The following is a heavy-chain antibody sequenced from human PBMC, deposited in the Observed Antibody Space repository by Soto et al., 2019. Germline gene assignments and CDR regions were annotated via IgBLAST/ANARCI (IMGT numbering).Heavy chain of an antibody. D-gene: IGHD1-1*01. CDR2: IYYSGAT. J-gene: IGHJ3*02. CDR1: GASLSSDAYY. V-gene: IGHV4-31*03. CDR3: ARGGRRGDVFDI. Sequence: QVQLQESGPGLVKPSQTLSLTCTVSGASLSSDAYYWSWIRQHPVKGLEWIGYIYYSGATYYNPFLESRVTISLDTPKNHFSLRLSSVSAADTAVYYCARGGRRGDVFDIWGQGTMVTVSS.